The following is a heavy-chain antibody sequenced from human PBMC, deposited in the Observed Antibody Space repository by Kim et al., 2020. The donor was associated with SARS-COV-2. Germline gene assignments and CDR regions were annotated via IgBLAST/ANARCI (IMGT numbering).Heavy chain of an antibody. CDR1: GFTFSSYS. D-gene: IGHD2-15*01. Sequence: GGSLRLSCAASGFTFSSYSMSWVRQAPGKGLEWVSIISPTGDNTYYAGSVTGRFTISRDNSKNTLFLQMNSLRVEDTAVYYCAKGGRNVDCWGQGTLVTVSS. J-gene: IGHJ4*02. CDR3: AKGGRNVDC. CDR2: ISPTGDNT. V-gene: IGHV3-23*01.